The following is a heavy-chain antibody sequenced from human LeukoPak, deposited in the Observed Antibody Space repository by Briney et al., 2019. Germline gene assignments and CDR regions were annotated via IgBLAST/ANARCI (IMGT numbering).Heavy chain of an antibody. CDR2: ITSSSSYI. CDR3: ARHMVAVGFDY. Sequence: GGSLRLSCAASGFTFSSYSMNWVRQAPGKGLEWVSSITSSSSYIYYADSVKGRFTISRDNAKNSLYLQMNSLRAEDTAVYYCARHMVAVGFDYWGQGTLVTVSS. D-gene: IGHD3-10*01. J-gene: IGHJ4*02. CDR1: GFTFSSYS. V-gene: IGHV3-21*01.